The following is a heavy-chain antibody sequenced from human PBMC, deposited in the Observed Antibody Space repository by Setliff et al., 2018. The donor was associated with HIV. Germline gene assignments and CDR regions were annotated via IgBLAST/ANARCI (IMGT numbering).Heavy chain of an antibody. V-gene: IGHV1-69*10. CDR3: ARQSGSSSWDFDY. Sequence: ASVKVSCKASGGTFSSYAISWVRQAPGQGLEWMGGIIPILGIANYAQKFQGRVTITADESTSTAYMELSSLRSEDTAVYYCARQSGSSSWDFDYWGQGTLVNVS. D-gene: IGHD6-13*01. J-gene: IGHJ4*02. CDR1: GGTFSSYA. CDR2: IIPILGIA.